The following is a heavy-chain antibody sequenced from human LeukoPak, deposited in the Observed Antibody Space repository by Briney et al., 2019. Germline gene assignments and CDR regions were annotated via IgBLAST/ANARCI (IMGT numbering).Heavy chain of an antibody. J-gene: IGHJ4*02. D-gene: IGHD6-13*01. V-gene: IGHV3-23*01. CDR2: ISDSGATT. CDR1: GFTFSSYA. CDR3: VKMRRGYTSSSVGY. Sequence: GGSLRPSCAASGFTFSSYAMSWVRQAPGKGLEWVSTISDSGATTYYADSVKGRFTISRDNSKNTLYLQMNSLRAEDTAVYYCVKMRRGYTSSSVGYWGQRNMVTVSS.